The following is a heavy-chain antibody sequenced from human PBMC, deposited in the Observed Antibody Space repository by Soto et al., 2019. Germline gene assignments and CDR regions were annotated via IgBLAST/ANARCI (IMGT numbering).Heavy chain of an antibody. V-gene: IGHV1-18*04. CDR1: GYTFTSYG. CDR3: ARGIYAFWSGYYTNHDAFDI. D-gene: IGHD3-3*01. Sequence: QVQLVQSGAEVKKPGASVKVSCKASGYTFTSYGISWVRQAPGQGLEWMGWISAYNGNTNYAQKLQGRVTMTPDTSTSSAYMELRSLRSDDTAVYYCARGIYAFWSGYYTNHDAFDIWGQGTMVTVSS. CDR2: ISAYNGNT. J-gene: IGHJ3*02.